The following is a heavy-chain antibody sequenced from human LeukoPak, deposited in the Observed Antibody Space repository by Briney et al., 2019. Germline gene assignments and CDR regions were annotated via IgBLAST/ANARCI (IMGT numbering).Heavy chain of an antibody. Sequence: SETLSLTRAVSGGSISSSNWWSWVRQPPGKGLEWIGEIYHSGSTNYNPSLKSRVTISVDKSKNQFSLKLSSVTAADTAVYYCARVRMAAGTQYYFDYWGQGTLVTVSS. D-gene: IGHD6-13*01. CDR2: IYHSGST. CDR3: ARVRMAAGTQYYFDY. V-gene: IGHV4-4*02. J-gene: IGHJ4*02. CDR1: GGSISSSNW.